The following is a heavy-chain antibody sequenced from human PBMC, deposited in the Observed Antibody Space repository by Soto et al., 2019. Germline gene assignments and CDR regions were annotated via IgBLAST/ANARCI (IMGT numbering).Heavy chain of an antibody. J-gene: IGHJ6*02. Sequence: GASVKVSCKASGYTFTSYGISWVRQAPGQGLERMGWISAYNGNTNYAQKFQGRVTMTTDTSTSTAYMELRSLRSEDTVVYYFARDEGYSSSWYGMDVWGQGTTVTVSS. CDR2: ISAYNGNT. V-gene: IGHV1-18*01. CDR1: GYTFTSYG. CDR3: ARDEGYSSSWYGMDV. D-gene: IGHD6-13*01.